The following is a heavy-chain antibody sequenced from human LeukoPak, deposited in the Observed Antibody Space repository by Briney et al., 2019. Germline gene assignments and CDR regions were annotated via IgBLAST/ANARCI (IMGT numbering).Heavy chain of an antibody. J-gene: IGHJ4*02. Sequence: SVKVSCKASGYTFTGYYMHWVRQAPGQGLEWMGGIIPIFGTTNYAQKFQGRVTITANESTSTAYMELSSLRSEDTAVYYCARVGPLSGSYFMGYFDYWGQGTLVTVSS. CDR3: ARVGPLSGSYFMGYFDY. CDR1: GYTFTGYY. CDR2: IIPIFGTT. V-gene: IGHV1-69*13. D-gene: IGHD1-26*01.